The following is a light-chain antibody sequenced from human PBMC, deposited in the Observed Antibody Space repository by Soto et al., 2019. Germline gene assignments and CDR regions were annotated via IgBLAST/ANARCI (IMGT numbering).Light chain of an antibody. J-gene: IGKJ3*01. CDR2: GAS. CDR3: QQYGSSPFT. V-gene: IGKV3-20*01. Sequence: EIVLTQSPGTLSLSPGERATLSFSASQSVSSSNLAWYQQKPGQPPRLLIYGASSRATGIPDRFSGSGSGADFTLTISRLEPEDFAAYYCQQYGSSPFTFGPGTKVDIK. CDR1: QSVSSSN.